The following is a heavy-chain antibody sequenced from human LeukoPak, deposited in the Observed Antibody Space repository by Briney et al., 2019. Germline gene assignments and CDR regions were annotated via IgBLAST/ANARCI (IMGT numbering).Heavy chain of an antibody. Sequence: SVTVSCKSSGYSFTTYGITWVRQAPGQRLEGLGGIIPISGTTIYAQTFQGRVTITADKFTNTAYMDIHSLTSDDTAVYYCAKEAHPLSSGGNYFDYWGQGMLLTVSS. CDR1: GYSFTTYG. D-gene: IGHD2-15*01. CDR2: IIPISGTT. V-gene: IGHV1-69*06. CDR3: AKEAHPLSSGGNYFDY. J-gene: IGHJ4*02.